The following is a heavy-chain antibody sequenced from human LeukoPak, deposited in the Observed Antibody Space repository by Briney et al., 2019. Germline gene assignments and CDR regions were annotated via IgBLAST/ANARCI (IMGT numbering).Heavy chain of an antibody. Sequence: AASVKVSCKASGYTFTGYYMHWVRQAPGQGLEWMGWINPNSGGTNYAQKFQGRVTMTRDTSISTAYMELSRLRSDDTAVYYCARSVVTPGGGWFDPWGQGTLVTVSS. J-gene: IGHJ5*02. CDR3: ARSVVTPGGGWFDP. CDR2: INPNSGGT. V-gene: IGHV1-2*02. CDR1: GYTFTGYY. D-gene: IGHD4-23*01.